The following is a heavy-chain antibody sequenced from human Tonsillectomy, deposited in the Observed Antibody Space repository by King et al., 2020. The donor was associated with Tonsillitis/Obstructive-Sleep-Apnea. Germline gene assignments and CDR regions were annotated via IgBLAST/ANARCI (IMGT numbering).Heavy chain of an antibody. CDR2: TSGSGYST. CDR1: GFIFSSYA. Sequence: VQLVESGGGLVQPGGSLRLSCAASGFIFSSYAMNWVRQAPGKGLEWVSATSGSGYSTYYADSVEGRFTISRDNSKNTLYLQMNSLRAEDTAVYYCAEEGGDFWSGYSHYFDYWGQGTLVTVSS. D-gene: IGHD3-3*01. CDR3: AEEGGDFWSGYSHYFDY. V-gene: IGHV3-23*04. J-gene: IGHJ4*02.